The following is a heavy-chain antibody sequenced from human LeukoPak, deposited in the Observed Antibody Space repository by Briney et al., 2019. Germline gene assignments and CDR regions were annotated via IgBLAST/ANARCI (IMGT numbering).Heavy chain of an antibody. CDR2: VNADGGNT. CDR1: GFTFDNYR. CDR3: TKRVKYGGTWDHFAD. Sequence: GGSLRLSCAASGFTFDNYRMGWVRQAPGKGLEWVSTVNADGGNTYYADSVKGRFTIYRDNSKSTLILQMNSLRVEDTALYYCTKRVKYGGTWDHFADWGQGTLVTVSS. J-gene: IGHJ4*02. D-gene: IGHD1-26*01. V-gene: IGHV3-23*01.